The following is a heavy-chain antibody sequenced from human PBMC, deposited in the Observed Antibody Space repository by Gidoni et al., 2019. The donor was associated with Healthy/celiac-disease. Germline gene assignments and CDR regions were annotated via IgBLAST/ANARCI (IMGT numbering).Heavy chain of an antibody. J-gene: IGHJ4*02. D-gene: IGHD5-12*01. V-gene: IGHV3-33*01. CDR2: IWYDGSNK. Sequence: QVQLVESGGGVVQPGRSLRLSCAASGFTFSSYGMHWVRQAPGKGLEWVAVIWYDGSNKYYADSVKGRFTISRDNSKNTLYLQMNSLRAEDTAVYYCARDRATLYYFDYWGQGTLVTVSS. CDR3: ARDRATLYYFDY. CDR1: GFTFSSYG.